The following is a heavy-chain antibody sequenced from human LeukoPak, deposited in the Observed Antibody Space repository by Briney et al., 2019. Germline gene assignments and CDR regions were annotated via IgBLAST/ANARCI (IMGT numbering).Heavy chain of an antibody. Sequence: PSQTLSLTCAVSGGSISSGGYSWSWIRQPPGKGLEWIGYIYHSGSTYYNPSLKSRVTISVDRSKNQFSLKLSSVTAADTAVYYCASLSSLARYVHYWGQGTLVTVSS. CDR1: GGSISSGGYS. CDR3: ASLSSLARYVHY. CDR2: IYHSGST. V-gene: IGHV4-30-2*01. J-gene: IGHJ4*02. D-gene: IGHD6-6*01.